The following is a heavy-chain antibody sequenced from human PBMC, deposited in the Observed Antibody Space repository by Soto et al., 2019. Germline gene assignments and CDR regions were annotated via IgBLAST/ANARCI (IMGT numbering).Heavy chain of an antibody. CDR1: GGSISSYY. V-gene: IGHV4-59*01. J-gene: IGHJ5*02. Sequence: SETLFLTCTVSGGSISSYYWSWIRQPPGKGLEWIGYIYYSGSTNYNPSLKSRVTISVDTSKNQFSLKLSSVTAADTAVYYCARDFGPGYNWFDPWGQGTLVTVSS. CDR3: ARDFGPGYNWFDP. D-gene: IGHD3-3*01. CDR2: IYYSGST.